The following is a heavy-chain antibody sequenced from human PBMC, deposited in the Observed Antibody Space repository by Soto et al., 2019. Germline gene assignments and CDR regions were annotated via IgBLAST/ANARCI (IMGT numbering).Heavy chain of an antibody. Sequence: SGTPSPTLTVSCGPINSLYWRWIRQPPGKGLEWIGYIYYSGSTNYNPSLKSRVTISVDTSKNQFSLKLSSVTAADTAVYYCAGGYYYYMDVWGKGTTVTVSS. D-gene: IGHD3-16*01. J-gene: IGHJ6*03. CDR3: AGGYYYYMDV. CDR2: IYYSGST. V-gene: IGHV4-59*01. CDR1: CGPINSLY.